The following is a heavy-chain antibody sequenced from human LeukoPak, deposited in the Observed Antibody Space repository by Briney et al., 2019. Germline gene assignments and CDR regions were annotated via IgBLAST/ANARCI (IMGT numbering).Heavy chain of an antibody. CDR2: ISSRSDLS. CDR3: AKDRPNYYHTSRSYDKRDGDS. J-gene: IGHJ5*01. D-gene: IGHD3-22*01. CDR1: GFKFNTYA. Sequence: GGYLRLSCAASGFKFNTYAMSWVRQAPGKGLEWVSSISSRSDLSYYVDSVKGRFTISRDNSRSTLYLQMSGLRAEDTALYYCAKDRPNYYHTSRSYDKRDGDSWGRGTLVTVSS. V-gene: IGHV3-23*01.